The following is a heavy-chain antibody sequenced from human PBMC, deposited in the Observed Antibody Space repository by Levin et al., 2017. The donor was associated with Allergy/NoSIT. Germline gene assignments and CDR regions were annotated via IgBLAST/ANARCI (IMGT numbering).Heavy chain of an antibody. CDR2: ISGDSRVI. D-gene: IGHD3-16*02. CDR1: GLTFSDYA. Sequence: ESLKISCVVSGLTFSDYAMSWIRQTPDKGLEWISIISGDSRVIYYADSVRGRFTISRDNSKNTLYLQMNSLRAEDTALYYCVSYRDGPYIHIAYWGQGTLVTVSS. J-gene: IGHJ4*02. V-gene: IGHV3-23*01. CDR3: VSYRDGPYIHIAY.